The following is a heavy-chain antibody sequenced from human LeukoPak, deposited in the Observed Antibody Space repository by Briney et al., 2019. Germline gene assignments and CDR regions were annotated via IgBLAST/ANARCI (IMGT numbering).Heavy chain of an antibody. D-gene: IGHD2-15*01. CDR2: IYHSGST. Sequence: SETLTLTCAVSGGSISSSNWRWLVRQPAEEVVEWIGEIYHSGSTNYNPSLKSRVTISVDKSKNQFSLKLSCVTAADTAVYYCAGAVLSCYDYWGQGTLVTVSS. CDR3: AGAVLSCYDY. V-gene: IGHV4-4*02. J-gene: IGHJ4*02. CDR1: GGSISSSNW.